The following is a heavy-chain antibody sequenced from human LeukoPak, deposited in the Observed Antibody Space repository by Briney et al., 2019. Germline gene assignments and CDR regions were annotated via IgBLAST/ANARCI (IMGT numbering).Heavy chain of an antibody. CDR2: INPNSGGT. J-gene: IGHJ4*02. V-gene: IGHV1-2*02. D-gene: IGHD1-14*01. CDR1: GYTFTGYY. CDR3: AREGRTLPAFDY. Sequence: ASVKVSCKASGYTFTGYYVHWVRQAPGQGLEWMGWINPNSGGTNYAQKFRGRVTMTRDTSISTAYMELSSLRSDDTAVYYCAREGRTLPAFDYWGQGTQVTVSS.